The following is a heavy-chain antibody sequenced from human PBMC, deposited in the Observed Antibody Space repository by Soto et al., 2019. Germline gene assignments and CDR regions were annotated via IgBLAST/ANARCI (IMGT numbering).Heavy chain of an antibody. CDR1: GYTFTSYG. J-gene: IGHJ6*02. V-gene: IGHV1-18*04. D-gene: IGHD6-13*01. CDR3: ARDSLMRGSSSWYSLDYYYGMDV. CDR2: ISAYNGNT. Sequence: QVQLVQSGVEVKKPGASVKVSCKASGYTFTSYGISWVRQAPGQGLEWMGWISAYNGNTNYAQKLQGRVTMTTDTSTSTAYMELRSLRSDDTAVYYCARDSLMRGSSSWYSLDYYYGMDVWGQGTTVTVSS.